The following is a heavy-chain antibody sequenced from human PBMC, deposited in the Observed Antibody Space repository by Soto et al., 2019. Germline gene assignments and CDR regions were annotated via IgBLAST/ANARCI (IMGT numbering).Heavy chain of an antibody. J-gene: IGHJ4*02. D-gene: IGHD3-3*01. CDR1: GGTFSSYA. Sequence: QVQLVQSVAEVKKPGSSVKVSCKASGGTFSSYAISWVRQAPGQGLEWMGGIIPIFGTANYAQKFQGRVTITADESTSTAYMELSSLRSEDTAVYYCARDGEKIWSGQTYYFDYWGQGTLVTVSS. V-gene: IGHV1-69*01. CDR3: ARDGEKIWSGQTYYFDY. CDR2: IIPIFGTA.